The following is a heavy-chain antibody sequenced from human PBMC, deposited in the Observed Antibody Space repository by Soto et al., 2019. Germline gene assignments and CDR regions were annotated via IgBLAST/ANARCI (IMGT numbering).Heavy chain of an antibody. Sequence: QVQLVQSGAEVKKPGASVKVSCKASGYTFTSYGISWVRQAPGQGLEWMGWISAYNGNTNYAQKLQGRVTMTTDTSKSTAYMELRSLRPDATAVYYCARAGDILTGYYGLDVWGQGTTVSVSS. V-gene: IGHV1-18*01. CDR2: ISAYNGNT. CDR1: GYTFTSYG. J-gene: IGHJ6*01. D-gene: IGHD3-9*01. CDR3: ARAGDILTGYYGLDV.